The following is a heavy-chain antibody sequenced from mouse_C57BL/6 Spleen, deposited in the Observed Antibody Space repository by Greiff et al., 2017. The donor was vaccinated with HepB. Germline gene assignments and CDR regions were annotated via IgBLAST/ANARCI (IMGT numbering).Heavy chain of an antibody. CDR3: ARDTTVVAFDY. Sequence: EVQRVESGPGLVKPSQSLSLTCSVTGYSITSGYYWNWIRQFPGNKLEWMGYISYDGSNNYNPSLKNRISITRDTSKNQFFLKLNSVTTEDTATCYCARDTTVVAFDYWGQGTTLTVSS. J-gene: IGHJ2*01. V-gene: IGHV3-6*01. D-gene: IGHD1-1*01. CDR1: GYSITSGYY. CDR2: ISYDGSN.